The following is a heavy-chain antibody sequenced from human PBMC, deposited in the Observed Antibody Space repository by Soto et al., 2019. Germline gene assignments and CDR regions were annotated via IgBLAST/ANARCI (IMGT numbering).Heavy chain of an antibody. V-gene: IGHV4-34*01. Sequence: SETLSLTCAVSGGSFSGYYWSWIRQPPGKGLEWIGEINHSGSTNYNPSLKSRLTISVDTSKNQLSLRVRSVTAADTAVYYCARDWASHGMDVWGQGTTVTVSS. CDR3: ARDWASHGMDV. CDR1: GGSFSGYY. J-gene: IGHJ6*02. CDR2: INHSGST. D-gene: IGHD3-16*01.